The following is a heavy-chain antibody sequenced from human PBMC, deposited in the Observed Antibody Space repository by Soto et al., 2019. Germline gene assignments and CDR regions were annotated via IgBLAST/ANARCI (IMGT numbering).Heavy chain of an antibody. CDR2: MNANSGNT. CDR1: GYTFTSYD. Sequence: QVQLVQSGAEVKKPGASVKVSCKASGYTFTSYDINWVRQATGQGLEWMGWMNANSGNTGYAQKFQGRVTMTRNTSISTDYMGLSSLRSEDTAVYYGGMACGGYHPPWDIWGQGTMVTVSS. V-gene: IGHV1-8*01. J-gene: IGHJ3*02. CDR3: GMACGGYHPPWDI. D-gene: IGHD5-18*01.